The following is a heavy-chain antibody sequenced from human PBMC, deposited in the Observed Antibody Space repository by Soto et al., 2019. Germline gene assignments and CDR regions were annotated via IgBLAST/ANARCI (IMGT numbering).Heavy chain of an antibody. CDR1: GFTFSSYS. Sequence: GGSLRLSCAASGFTFSSYSMNWVRQAPGKGLEWVSSISSSSSYIYYADSVKGRFTISRDNAKNSLYLQMNSLRAEDTAVYYCARANSGYLPGGLDYWGQGTLVTVSS. CDR2: ISSSSSYI. D-gene: IGHD2-2*01. J-gene: IGHJ4*02. CDR3: ARANSGYLPGGLDY. V-gene: IGHV3-21*01.